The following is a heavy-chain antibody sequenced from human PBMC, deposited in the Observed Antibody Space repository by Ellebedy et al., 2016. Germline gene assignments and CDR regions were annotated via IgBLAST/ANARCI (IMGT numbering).Heavy chain of an antibody. J-gene: IGHJ4*02. D-gene: IGHD4/OR15-4a*01. Sequence: GGSLRLXCAGSGFTFTDYALHWVRQAPGKGLEWVSGISWDSAVIGYGGSVKGRFTISKDSAKNYLYLQMNSLRPEDTAFYYCAKGTMDYFYHWGQGTLVTVPS. CDR1: GFTFTDYA. CDR3: AKGTMDYFYH. CDR2: ISWDSAVI. V-gene: IGHV3-9*01.